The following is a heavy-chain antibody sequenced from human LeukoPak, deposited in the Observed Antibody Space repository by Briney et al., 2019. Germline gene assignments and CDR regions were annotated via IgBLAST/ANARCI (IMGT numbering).Heavy chain of an antibody. D-gene: IGHD3-10*01. V-gene: IGHV4-34*01. CDR1: GGSFSGYY. Sequence: SETLPLTCAVYGGSFSGYYWSWIRQPPGKGLEWIGEINYSGSTNYNPSLKSRVTISVDTSKNQFSLKLSSVTAADTAVYYCARRLRVRGSGSNNNWFDPWGQGTLVTVSS. CDR2: INYSGST. J-gene: IGHJ5*02. CDR3: ARRLRVRGSGSNNNWFDP.